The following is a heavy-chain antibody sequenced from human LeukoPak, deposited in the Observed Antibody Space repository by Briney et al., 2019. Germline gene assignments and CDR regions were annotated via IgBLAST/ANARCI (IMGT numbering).Heavy chain of an antibody. D-gene: IGHD1-26*01. J-gene: IGHJ4*02. CDR1: GFTFSIYS. V-gene: IGHV3-48*01. Sequence: GGSLRLSCAASGFTFSIYSINWVRQAPGKGLEWVSFISSGSSTIYYADSVKGRFTISRDNPKNSLYLQMNSLRAEDTAVYYCARSQSGSYSNLDYWGQGTLVTVSS. CDR2: ISSGSSTI. CDR3: ARSQSGSYSNLDY.